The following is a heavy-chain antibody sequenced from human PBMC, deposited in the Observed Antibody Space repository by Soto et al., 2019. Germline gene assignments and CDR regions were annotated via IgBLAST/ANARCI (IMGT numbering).Heavy chain of an antibody. J-gene: IGHJ6*02. CDR2: INAGNGNT. V-gene: IGHV1-3*01. CDR3: ARDRRDYGDYGWPEYYYSAMDV. D-gene: IGHD4-17*01. CDR1: GYTFTCYD. Sequence: ASVKVSCKASGYTFTCYDINWVRQAPGQRFEWMGWINAGNGNTKYSQKFQGRVTITRDTSASTAYMDLSSLRSEDTAFYYCARDRRDYGDYGWPEYYYSAMDVWGQGTTVTVSS.